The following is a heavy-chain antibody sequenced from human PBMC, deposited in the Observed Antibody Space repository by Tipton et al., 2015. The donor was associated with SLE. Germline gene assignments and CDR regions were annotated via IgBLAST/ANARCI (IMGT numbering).Heavy chain of an antibody. CDR3: AREVGLYYYDSSGYYYSHYYYGMDV. V-gene: IGHV3-30*03. CDR2: ISYDGSNK. CDR1: GFTFSSYS. D-gene: IGHD3-22*01. J-gene: IGHJ6*02. Sequence: SLRLSCAASGFTFSSYSMNWVRQAPGKGLEWVAVISYDGSNKYYADSVKGRFTISRDNSKNTLYLQMNSLRAEDTAVYYCAREVGLYYYDSSGYYYSHYYYGMDVWGQGTTVTVSS.